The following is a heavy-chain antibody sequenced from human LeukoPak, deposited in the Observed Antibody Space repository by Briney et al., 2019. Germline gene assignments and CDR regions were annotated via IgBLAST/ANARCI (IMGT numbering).Heavy chain of an antibody. V-gene: IGHV1-18*01. Sequence: ASVKVSCKASGYTFTSYGISWVRQAPGQGLEWMGWIGAYYGNTNYAQKLQGRVTMTTDTSTSTAYMELRSLRSDDTAVYYCARVPIRGYDFWSGYSDYYYYMDVWGKGTTVTVSS. J-gene: IGHJ6*03. CDR1: GYTFTSYG. D-gene: IGHD3-3*01. CDR2: IGAYYGNT. CDR3: ARVPIRGYDFWSGYSDYYYYMDV.